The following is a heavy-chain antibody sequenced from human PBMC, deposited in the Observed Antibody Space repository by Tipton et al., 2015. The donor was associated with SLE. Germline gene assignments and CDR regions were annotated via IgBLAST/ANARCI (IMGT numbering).Heavy chain of an antibody. V-gene: IGHV3-30-3*01. J-gene: IGHJ4*02. CDR2: ILFDGSKK. D-gene: IGHD3-10*01. CDR1: GFTFSSYA. Sequence: SLRLSCAASGFTFSSYAMNWVRQAPGKRLEWVAVILFDGSKKYYADSVKGRFTISRDNSRNTLYLQMNSLRAEDTAVYYCARNDGGITMLRGPHDFWGQGTLVTVSS. CDR3: ARNDGGITMLRGPHDF.